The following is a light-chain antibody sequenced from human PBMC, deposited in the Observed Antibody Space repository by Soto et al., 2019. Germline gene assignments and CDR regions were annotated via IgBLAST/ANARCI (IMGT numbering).Light chain of an antibody. Sequence: QSVLTQPASVSGSPGQSITISCTGTSSDVGGYNYVSWYQQHPGNAPKLMISEVTNRPSGVSDRFSGSRSDNTASLTISGLQAEDEADYYCSSYTSTGTYVFGTGTKVTVL. V-gene: IGLV2-14*01. J-gene: IGLJ1*01. CDR2: EVT. CDR3: SSYTSTGTYV. CDR1: SSDVGGYNY.